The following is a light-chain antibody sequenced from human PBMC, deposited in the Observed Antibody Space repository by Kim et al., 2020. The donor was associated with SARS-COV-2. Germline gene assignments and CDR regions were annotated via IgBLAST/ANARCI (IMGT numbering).Light chain of an antibody. J-gene: IGKJ2*01. Sequence: PITQSPSTLSASVGDRVTITCRASQDITTWLAWYQQRPGKAPNLLIYKASSLESGVPSRFSGSGSGTEFTLTISSLQPDDVATYFCQHYYRYPYSFGQGTKLAI. CDR2: KAS. V-gene: IGKV1-5*03. CDR3: QHYYRYPYS. CDR1: QDITTW.